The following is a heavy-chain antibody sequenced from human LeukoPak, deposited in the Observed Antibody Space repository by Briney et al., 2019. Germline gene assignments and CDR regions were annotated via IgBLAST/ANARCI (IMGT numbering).Heavy chain of an antibody. CDR3: ARGRITMIVVAADAFDI. Sequence: SVKVSCKASGGTFSSYAISWVRQAPGQGLEWMGRIIPILGIANYAQKFQGRDTITAGKSTSTAYMELSSLRSEDTAVYYCARGRITMIVVAADAFDIWGQGTMVTVSS. CDR2: IIPILGIA. J-gene: IGHJ3*02. D-gene: IGHD3-22*01. V-gene: IGHV1-69*04. CDR1: GGTFSSYA.